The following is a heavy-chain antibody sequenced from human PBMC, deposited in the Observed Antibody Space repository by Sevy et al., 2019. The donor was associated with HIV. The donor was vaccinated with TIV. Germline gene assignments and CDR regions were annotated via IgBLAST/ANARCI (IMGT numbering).Heavy chain of an antibody. Sequence: GGPLRLSCAASGFTFSNYAMNWVRQAPGEGLEWVSGISGSGGSGDKTNYADSVKGRFTISRDDSKNSLYLQLNSLRAEDTAIYYCARKYDSSGYFDYWGQGTLVTVSS. CDR2: ISGSGGSGDKT. J-gene: IGHJ4*02. D-gene: IGHD3-22*01. CDR3: ARKYDSSGYFDY. V-gene: IGHV3-23*01. CDR1: GFTFSNYA.